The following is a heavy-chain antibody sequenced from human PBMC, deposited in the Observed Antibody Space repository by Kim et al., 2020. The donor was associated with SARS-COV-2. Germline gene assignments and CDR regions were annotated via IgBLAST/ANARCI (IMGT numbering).Heavy chain of an antibody. D-gene: IGHD6-19*01. Sequence: GGSLRLSCAASGFTFDDYAMHWVRQAPGKGLEWVSGISWNSGSIGYADSVKGRFTISRDNAKNSLYLQMNSLRAEDTALYYCAKGFSIAVAGYFDYWGQG. V-gene: IGHV3-9*01. CDR1: GFTFDDYA. J-gene: IGHJ4*02. CDR3: AKGFSIAVAGYFDY. CDR2: ISWNSGSI.